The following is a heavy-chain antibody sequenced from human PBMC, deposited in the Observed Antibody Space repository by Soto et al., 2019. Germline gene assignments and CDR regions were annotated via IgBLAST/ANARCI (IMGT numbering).Heavy chain of an antibody. D-gene: IGHD3-22*01. CDR2: ISYVGSNK. V-gene: IGHV3-30-3*01. CDR3: ASTGGYYDSSGYFNVRGAFDI. CDR1: GFTFSSYA. J-gene: IGHJ3*02. Sequence: LRLSCAASGFTFSSYAMHWVRQAPGKGLEWVAVISYVGSNKYYADSVKGQFTISRDNSKNTLYLQMNSLIDEDTAVYYCASTGGYYDSSGYFNVRGAFDIWGQGTMVTVSS.